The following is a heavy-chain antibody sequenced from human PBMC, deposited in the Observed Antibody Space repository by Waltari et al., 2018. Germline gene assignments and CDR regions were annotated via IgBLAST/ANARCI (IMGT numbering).Heavy chain of an antibody. CDR2: IYYSGST. D-gene: IGHD1-1*01. V-gene: IGHV4-59*01. Sequence: QVQLQESGPGLVKPSETLSLTCTVSGGSISRYSWSWIRQPPGKGLEWIGYIYYSGSTNYNPSLKSRVTISVDTSKNQFSLKLSSVTAADTAVYYCAREGTNAFDIWGQGTMVTVSS. CDR1: GGSISRYS. J-gene: IGHJ3*02. CDR3: AREGTNAFDI.